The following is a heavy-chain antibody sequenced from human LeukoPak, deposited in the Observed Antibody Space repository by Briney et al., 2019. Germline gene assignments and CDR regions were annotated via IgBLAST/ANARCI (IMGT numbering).Heavy chain of an antibody. CDR3: ARAEGSGYYDFGSGIIDY. CDR1: GYTFTRYG. V-gene: IGHV7-4-1*02. CDR2: INTNTGNP. D-gene: IGHD3-3*01. Sequence: ASVKVSCKASGYTFTRYGMNWVRQAPGQGLEWMGWINTNTGNPTYAQGFTGRFVFSLDTSDYTAYLQISSLKAEDTAVYYCARAEGSGYYDFGSGIIDYWGRGTLVTVSS. J-gene: IGHJ4*02.